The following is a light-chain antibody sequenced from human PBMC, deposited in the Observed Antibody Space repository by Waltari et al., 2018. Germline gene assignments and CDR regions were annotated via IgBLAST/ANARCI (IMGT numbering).Light chain of an antibody. V-gene: IGKV3-20*01. J-gene: IGKJ1*01. Sequence: SCKHSSGVGQYLVWYQESPRQSAGLLLFAGSNRAAGIPHRFCGSGSGKEVSLTIGRLEPEGFAVYYRQNQERFPAPFGQGTMVEIK. CDR1: SGVGQY. CDR2: AGS. CDR3: QNQERFPAP.